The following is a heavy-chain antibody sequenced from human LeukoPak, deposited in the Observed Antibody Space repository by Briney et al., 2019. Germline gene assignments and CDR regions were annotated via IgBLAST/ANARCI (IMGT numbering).Heavy chain of an antibody. D-gene: IGHD1-26*01. CDR3: ASIRGTFGY. CDR2: TRNKANSYIT. CDR1: GFSFSNDF. J-gene: IGHJ4*02. Sequence: GGSLRLSCAASGFSFSNDFLGWGRQPPGGGLEWVGRTRNKANSYITEYAASVKGRFTISRDDSKNSLYLQMSSLKTDDTAMYYCASIRGTFGYWGQGTLVTVSS. V-gene: IGHV3-72*01.